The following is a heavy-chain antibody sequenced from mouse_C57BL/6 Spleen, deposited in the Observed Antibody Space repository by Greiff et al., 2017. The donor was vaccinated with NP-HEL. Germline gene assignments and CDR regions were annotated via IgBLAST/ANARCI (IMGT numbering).Heavy chain of an antibody. D-gene: IGHD5-1*01. Sequence: VQLVESGPGLVAPSQSLSITCTVYGYSLTRYGVHWVRQPPGKGLEWLGLIWAGGSTNYNWALMSRLSISIDNSKSLVFLIMNSLQTDDTGLYYCARSKYLARYWGQGTTLTVSS. CDR2: IWAGGST. J-gene: IGHJ2*01. CDR3: ARSKYLARY. CDR1: GYSLTRYG. V-gene: IGHV2-9*02.